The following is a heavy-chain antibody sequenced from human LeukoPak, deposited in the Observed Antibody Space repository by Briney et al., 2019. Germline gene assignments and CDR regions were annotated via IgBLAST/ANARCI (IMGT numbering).Heavy chain of an antibody. Sequence: PGGSLRLSCAACGFTFSGSAMHWVRQASGKGREGVGRIRSKANSYATAYAASVKGRFTISRDDSKNTAYVQMNSLKTEDTAVYYCTKGGTSDYWGQGTLVTVST. CDR1: GFTFSGSA. CDR2: IRSKANSYAT. J-gene: IGHJ4*02. CDR3: TKGGTSDY. D-gene: IGHD1-1*01. V-gene: IGHV3-73*01.